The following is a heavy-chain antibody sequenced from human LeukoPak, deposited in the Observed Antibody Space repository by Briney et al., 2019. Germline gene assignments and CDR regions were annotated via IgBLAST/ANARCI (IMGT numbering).Heavy chain of an antibody. V-gene: IGHV1-2*02. Sequence: ASVKVSCKASGYTFTGYYMHWVRQAPGQGLEWMGWINPNSGGTNYAQKFQGRVTITRNTSISTAYMELSSLRSEDTAVYYCARDYTIFGNWFDPWGQGTLVTVSS. CDR2: INPNSGGT. D-gene: IGHD3-3*01. CDR3: ARDYTIFGNWFDP. J-gene: IGHJ5*02. CDR1: GYTFTGYY.